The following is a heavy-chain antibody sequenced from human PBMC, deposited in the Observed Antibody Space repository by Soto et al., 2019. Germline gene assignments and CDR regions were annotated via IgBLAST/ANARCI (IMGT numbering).Heavy chain of an antibody. J-gene: IGHJ6*02. CDR3: AKGPEINYDFWSGYYYDGSGYYYGMDV. D-gene: IGHD3-3*01. Sequence: PGGSLRLSCAASGFTFSSYGMHWVRQAPGKGLEWVAVISYDGSNKYYADSVKGRFTISRDNSKNTLYLQMNSLRAEDTAVYYCAKGPEINYDFWSGYYYDGSGYYYGMDVWGQGTTVTVSS. V-gene: IGHV3-30*18. CDR1: GFTFSSYG. CDR2: ISYDGSNK.